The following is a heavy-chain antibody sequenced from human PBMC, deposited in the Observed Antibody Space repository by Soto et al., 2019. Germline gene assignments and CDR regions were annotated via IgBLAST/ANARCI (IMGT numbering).Heavy chain of an antibody. J-gene: IGHJ5*02. D-gene: IGHD2-15*01. CDR1: SGSISSSNW. V-gene: IGHV4-4*02. CDR2: IYHSGST. CDR3: AKSRWRNWFDP. Sequence: QVQLQESGPGLVKPSGTLSLTCAVSSGSISSSNWWSWVRQPPGKGLEWIGEIYHSGSTNYNPSHKRRVTISVDKSKNQFSLKLSSVTDADTAVYYCAKSRWRNWFDPWGQGTLVTVSS.